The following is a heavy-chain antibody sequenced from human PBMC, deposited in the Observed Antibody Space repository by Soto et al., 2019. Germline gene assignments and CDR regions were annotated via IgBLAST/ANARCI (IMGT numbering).Heavy chain of an antibody. CDR1: GYSFTSYA. J-gene: IGHJ4*02. Sequence: EASVKVSCKASGYSFTSYAIHWVRQAPGQRLEWMGWINAGNGNTKYSQKFQGRVTITRDTSASTAYMELSSLRSEDTAVYYCARGVGNSAPDYWGQGTLVTVSS. D-gene: IGHD1-7*01. CDR2: INAGNGNT. CDR3: ARGVGNSAPDY. V-gene: IGHV1-3*01.